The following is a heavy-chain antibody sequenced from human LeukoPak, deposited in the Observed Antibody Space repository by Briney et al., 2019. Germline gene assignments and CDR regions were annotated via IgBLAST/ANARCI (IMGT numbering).Heavy chain of an antibody. CDR2: IYYSGST. CDR1: GGSISSYY. CDR3: ARGRSYSYGMDV. V-gene: IGHV4-59*01. Sequence: SETLSLTCTVSGGSISSYYLRWIRQPPGKGLEWIGYIYYSGSTNYNPSLKSRVTISVVSSKDQFSLKLSSVTAADTAVYYCARGRSYSYGMDVGGQGTTVTVSS. J-gene: IGHJ6*02.